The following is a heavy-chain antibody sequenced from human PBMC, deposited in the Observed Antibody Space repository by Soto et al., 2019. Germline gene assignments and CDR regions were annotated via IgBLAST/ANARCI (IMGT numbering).Heavy chain of an antibody. Sequence: EVQLLESGGGLVQPGGSLRLSCTASGFTFYIYAMIWVRQAPGKGLEWVSGISGSGDATYYPDSVKGRFTISRDNSKNTVYLQMNSLRAEDTALYYCAKGWGVATYPPDHWGQGTLVTVSS. V-gene: IGHV3-23*01. D-gene: IGHD5-12*01. CDR2: ISGSGDAT. CDR3: AKGWGVATYPPDH. J-gene: IGHJ5*02. CDR1: GFTFYIYA.